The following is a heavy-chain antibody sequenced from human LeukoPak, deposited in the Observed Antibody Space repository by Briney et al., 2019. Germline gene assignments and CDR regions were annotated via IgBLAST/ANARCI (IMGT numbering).Heavy chain of an antibody. D-gene: IGHD7-27*01. CDR2: ISPSGDIT. Sequence: PGGSLRLSSAASGFTFSTYGMNWVRQAPGKGLEWVSGISPSGDITYYADSVMGRFSISRDNPKSTVSLQMSSLRAEDTALYYCVRDLHWGGFDVWGQGTMVTVSS. CDR1: GFTFSTYG. V-gene: IGHV3-23*01. J-gene: IGHJ3*01. CDR3: VRDLHWGGFDV.